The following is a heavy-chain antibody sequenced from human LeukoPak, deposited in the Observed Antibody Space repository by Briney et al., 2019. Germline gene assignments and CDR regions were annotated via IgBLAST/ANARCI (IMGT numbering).Heavy chain of an antibody. Sequence: GRSLRLSCAASGFTFDDYAMHWVRQAPGKGLEWVSGISWNSGSIGYADSVKGRFTISRDNAKNSLYLQMNSLRAEDTAVYYCARASLPYYYDSSGYSWSGWGQGTLVTVSS. J-gene: IGHJ1*01. D-gene: IGHD3-22*01. CDR1: GFTFDDYA. CDR3: ARASLPYYYDSSGYSWSG. CDR2: ISWNSGSI. V-gene: IGHV3-9*01.